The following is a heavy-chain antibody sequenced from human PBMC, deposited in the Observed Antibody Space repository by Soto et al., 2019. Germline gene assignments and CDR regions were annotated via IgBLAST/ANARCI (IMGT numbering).Heavy chain of an antibody. CDR2: ISYDGSNK. CDR1: GFTFSSYA. CDR3: ARGNEGDYFDY. J-gene: IGHJ4*02. Sequence: QVQLVESGGGVVQPGRSLRLSCAASGFTFSSYAMHWVRQAPGKGHEWVAVISYDGSNKYYADSVKGRFTISRDNSKNTLYLQMNSLRAEDTAVYYCARGNEGDYFDYWGQGTLVTVSS. D-gene: IGHD2-8*01. V-gene: IGHV3-30-3*01.